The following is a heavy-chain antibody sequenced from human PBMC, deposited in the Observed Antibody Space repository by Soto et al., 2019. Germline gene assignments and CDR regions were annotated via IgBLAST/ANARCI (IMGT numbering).Heavy chain of an antibody. CDR2: IHYSGST. Sequence: QVQLQESGPGLVKPSQTLSLTCTVSGGSISSGGYYWSWIRQHPGKGLEWIGYIHYSGSTYYNPSLTGRVTIPVDTSKNQFSLKLSSVTAADTAVYYCARAHLRVTIEGYYYYGMDVWGQGTTVTVSS. CDR3: ARAHLRVTIEGYYYYGMDV. J-gene: IGHJ6*02. D-gene: IGHD4-4*01. CDR1: GGSISSGGYY. V-gene: IGHV4-31*03.